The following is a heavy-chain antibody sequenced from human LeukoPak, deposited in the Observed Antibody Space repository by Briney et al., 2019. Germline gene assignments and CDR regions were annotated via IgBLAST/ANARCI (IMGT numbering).Heavy chain of an antibody. J-gene: IGHJ4*02. V-gene: IGHV3-23*01. CDR2: ISGSGGST. CDR3: AKGVTYYYDSSGYYFSNYFDY. Sequence: GGSLRLSCAASGFTFSGYAMSWVRQAPGKGLEWVSAISGSGGSTYYADSVKGRFTISRDNSKNTLYLQMNSLRAEDTAVYYCAKGVTYYYDSSGYYFSNYFDYWGQGTLVTVSS. D-gene: IGHD3-22*01. CDR1: GFTFSGYA.